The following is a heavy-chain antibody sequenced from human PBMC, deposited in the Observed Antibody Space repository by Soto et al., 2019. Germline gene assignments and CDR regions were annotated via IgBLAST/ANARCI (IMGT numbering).Heavy chain of an antibody. Sequence: GGSLRLSCAASGFTFSDYAIHWVRQAPGKGLEWVAVISYDGSKKYYADSVKGRFTISRDNSKNPLYLQMNSLRTDDTAVYYCARGSRSILGVDLFDCWGLGTLVTVSS. CDR3: ARGSRSILGVDLFDC. CDR2: ISYDGSKK. V-gene: IGHV3-30-3*01. CDR1: GFTFSDYA. J-gene: IGHJ4*02. D-gene: IGHD3-3*01.